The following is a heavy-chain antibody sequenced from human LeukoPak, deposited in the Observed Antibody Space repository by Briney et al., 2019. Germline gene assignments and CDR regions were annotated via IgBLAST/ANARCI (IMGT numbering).Heavy chain of an antibody. CDR3: ARWGYCGGGSCRLDY. CDR2: IYYSGST. Sequence: SETLSLTCTVSGDSISSGDYYWSWIRQHPGKGLEWIGYIYYSGSTYYNPSLKSRVTISVDTSKNQFSLKLSSVTAADTAVYFCARWGYCGGGSCRLDYWGQGTQVTVSS. CDR1: GDSISSGDYY. D-gene: IGHD2-15*01. V-gene: IGHV4-31*03. J-gene: IGHJ4*02.